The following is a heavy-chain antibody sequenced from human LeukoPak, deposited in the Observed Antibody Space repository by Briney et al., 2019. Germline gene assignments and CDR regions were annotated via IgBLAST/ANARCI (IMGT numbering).Heavy chain of an antibody. CDR3: ARLAFDWKTYDY. J-gene: IGHJ4*02. D-gene: IGHD3-9*01. CDR1: GYSFTSYW. CDR2: IDPSDSYT. Sequence: GESLKISCKGSGYSFTSYWIIWVRQMPGKGLEWMGSIDPSDSYTNYRPSFQGHATNSVDKSISTAYLQWSSLKASDTAMYYCARLAFDWKTYDYWGQGSLVTVSS. V-gene: IGHV5-10-1*01.